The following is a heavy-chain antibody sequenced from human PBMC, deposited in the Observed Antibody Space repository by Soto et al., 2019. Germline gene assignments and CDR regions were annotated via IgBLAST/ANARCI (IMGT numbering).Heavy chain of an antibody. J-gene: IGHJ4*02. CDR3: VASPEGTCVMRD. CDR2: ISSGDSYI. CDR1: GLTFSSYS. V-gene: IGHV3-21*01. D-gene: IGHD1-7*01. Sequence: EVQLVESGGGLVKPGGFLRLSCAASGLTFSSYSMNWVRQAPGKGLEWVSSISSGDSYIYYADSVRGRFTISRDNDENSLYLQMNSLRVEDTAVYYWVASPEGTCVMRDWGQGALVTVSA.